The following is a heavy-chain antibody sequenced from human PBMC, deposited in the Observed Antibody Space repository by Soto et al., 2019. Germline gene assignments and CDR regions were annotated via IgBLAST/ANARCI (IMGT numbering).Heavy chain of an antibody. CDR3: ARDLWGYCGTDCYPLDV. J-gene: IGHJ6*02. Sequence: QVRLQESGPGLVKPSETLSLTCTVSGGSISSYYWSWIRQPPGKGLEWIGCMYNTGSTIYNPSLKRRVTISVDTSKDQFSRKLNSVTAADTAVYYCARDLWGYCGTDCYPLDVWGQGTTVTVSS. CDR1: GGSISSYY. V-gene: IGHV4-59*01. D-gene: IGHD2-21*02. CDR2: MYNTGST.